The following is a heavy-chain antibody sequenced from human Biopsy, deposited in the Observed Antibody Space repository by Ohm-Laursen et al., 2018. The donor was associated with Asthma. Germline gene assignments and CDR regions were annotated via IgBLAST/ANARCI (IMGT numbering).Heavy chain of an antibody. V-gene: IGHV3-30*18. D-gene: IGHD1-26*01. CDR1: GFTFSSYG. Sequence: SLRLSCAASGFTFSSYGMHWVRQAPGKGLEWVAVISYDGSNKYYADSVKGRFTISRDNSKNTLYLQMNSLRAEDTAVYYCAKDVGWELPQYYFDYWGQGTLVTVSS. CDR3: AKDVGWELPQYYFDY. CDR2: ISYDGSNK. J-gene: IGHJ4*02.